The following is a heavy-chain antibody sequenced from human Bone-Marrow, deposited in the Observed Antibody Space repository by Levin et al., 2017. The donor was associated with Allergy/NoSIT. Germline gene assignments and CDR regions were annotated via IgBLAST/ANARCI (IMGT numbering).Heavy chain of an antibody. CDR1: GYSFTTYW. J-gene: IGHJ5*01. CDR3: ARRAYDLNIMAGNNWFDP. CDR2: IYPGDSET. V-gene: IGHV5-51*01. D-gene: IGHD3-16*01. Sequence: GESLKISCKASGYSFTTYWIGWVRQMPGKGLEWVGMIYPGDSETRYSPSFPGQVTISADKSISTANLQWSSLKASDSAIYYCARRAYDLNIMAGNNWFDPWGQGTLVTVSS.